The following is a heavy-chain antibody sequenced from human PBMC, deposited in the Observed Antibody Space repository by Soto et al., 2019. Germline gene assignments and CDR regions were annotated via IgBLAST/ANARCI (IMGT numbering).Heavy chain of an antibody. Sequence: QLQLQESGPGLVKPSETLSLTCTVSAGSISSSSYYWAWIRQPPGKGLEWIGHIYYSGSTYYNPSLKSRVPTSVDTSNNPFSLDLTSVTAADTAVYYRARVPRGSGDAFDIWGQGTMVTVSS. D-gene: IGHD1-1*01. CDR1: AGSISSSSYY. CDR3: ARVPRGSGDAFDI. V-gene: IGHV4-39*01. CDR2: IYYSGST. J-gene: IGHJ3*02.